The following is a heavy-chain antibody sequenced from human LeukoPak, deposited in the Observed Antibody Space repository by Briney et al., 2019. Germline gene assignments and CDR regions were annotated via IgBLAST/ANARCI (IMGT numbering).Heavy chain of an antibody. Sequence: SETLSLTCAVYGGSFSGYYWSWIRQPPGKGLEWTGEINHSGSTNYNPSLKSRVTISVDTSKNQFSLKLSSVTAADTAVYYCARGGRGDYRNEYYFDYWGQGTLVTVSS. J-gene: IGHJ4*02. V-gene: IGHV4-34*01. CDR1: GGSFSGYY. CDR2: INHSGST. D-gene: IGHD4-11*01. CDR3: ARGGRGDYRNEYYFDY.